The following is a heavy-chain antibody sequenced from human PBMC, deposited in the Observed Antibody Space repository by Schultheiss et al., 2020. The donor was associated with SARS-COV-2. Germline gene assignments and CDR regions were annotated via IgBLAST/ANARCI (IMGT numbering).Heavy chain of an antibody. V-gene: IGHV3-30*07. Sequence: GESLKISCAASGFTFSSYAMHWVRQAPGKGLEWVAVISYDGSNKYYADSVKGRFTISRDNAKNSLYLQMNSLRAEDTAVYYCARRAYNWNYGGDAFDIWGQGTMVTVSS. D-gene: IGHD1-7*01. CDR3: ARRAYNWNYGGDAFDI. CDR1: GFTFSSYA. J-gene: IGHJ3*02. CDR2: ISYDGSNK.